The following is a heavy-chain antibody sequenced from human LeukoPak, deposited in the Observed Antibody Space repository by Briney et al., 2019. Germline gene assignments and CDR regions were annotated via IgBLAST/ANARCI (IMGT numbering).Heavy chain of an antibody. CDR2: IYTSGST. V-gene: IGHV4-4*07. J-gene: IGHJ6*03. CDR1: GGSISSYY. D-gene: IGHD5-18*01. CDR3: ARATAMGPYYYYYMDV. Sequence: SETLSLTCTVSGGSISSYYWSWIRQPAGKGLEWIGRIYTSGSTNYNPSLKSRVPMSVDTSKNQFSLKLSSVNAADTAVYYCARATAMGPYYYYYMDVWGKGTTVTVSS.